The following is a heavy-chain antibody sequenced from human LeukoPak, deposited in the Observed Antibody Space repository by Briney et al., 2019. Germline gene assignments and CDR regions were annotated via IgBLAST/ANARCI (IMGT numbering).Heavy chain of an antibody. V-gene: IGHV3-53*01. Sequence: HPGGSLRLSCAASGFTVSSNYMNWVRQAPGKGLEWVSLIYSGSTTNYADSVKGRFTISRDNSKNTLYLQMNGLRVEDTAVYYCAKGPRPGSSGYPNLDHWGQGTLVTVSS. CDR3: AKGPRPGSSGYPNLDH. CDR2: IYSGSTT. CDR1: GFTVSSNY. J-gene: IGHJ4*02. D-gene: IGHD3-22*01.